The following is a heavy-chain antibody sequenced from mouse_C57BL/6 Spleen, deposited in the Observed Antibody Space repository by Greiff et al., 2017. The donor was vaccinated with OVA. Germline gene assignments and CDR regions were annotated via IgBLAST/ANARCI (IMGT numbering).Heavy chain of an antibody. D-gene: IGHD1-1*01. J-gene: IGHJ4*01. CDR3: ARWGNYGAMDY. V-gene: IGHV1-64*01. CDR1: GYTFTSYW. Sequence: QVQLQQSGAELVKPGASVKLSCKASGYTFTSYWMHWVKQRPGQGLEWIGMIHPNSGSTNYNEKFKSKATLTVDKSSSTAYMQLSSLTSEDSAVYYCARWGNYGAMDYWGQGTSVTVSS. CDR2: IHPNSGST.